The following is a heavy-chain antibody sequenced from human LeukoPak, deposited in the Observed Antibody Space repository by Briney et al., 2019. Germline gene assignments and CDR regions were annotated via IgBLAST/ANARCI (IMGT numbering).Heavy chain of an antibody. Sequence: GGSLRLSCAASGFTFSGFSMSWVRQSPTKGLEWVANIKQDGSERYYVDSVKGRFTISRDNAKNSRSLQMNNLRVEDTAVYYCARAGSHWHYVYWGQGTVVTVSS. V-gene: IGHV3-7*01. CDR1: GFTFSGFS. D-gene: IGHD3-10*01. J-gene: IGHJ4*02. CDR2: IKQDGSER. CDR3: ARAGSHWHYVY.